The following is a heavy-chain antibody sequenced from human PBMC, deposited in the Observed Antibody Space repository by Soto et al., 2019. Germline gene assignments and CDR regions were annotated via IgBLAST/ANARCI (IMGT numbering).Heavy chain of an antibody. CDR2: INHSGST. Sequence: SETLSLTCAVYGGSFSGYYWSWIRQPPGKGLEWIGEINHSGSTNYNPSLKSRVTISVDTSKNQFSLKLSSVTAADTAVYYCARAPRTTRSYYYYYYMDVWGKGTTVTVSS. CDR1: GGSFSGYY. CDR3: ARAPRTTRSYYYYYYMDV. V-gene: IGHV4-34*01. J-gene: IGHJ6*03. D-gene: IGHD1-7*01.